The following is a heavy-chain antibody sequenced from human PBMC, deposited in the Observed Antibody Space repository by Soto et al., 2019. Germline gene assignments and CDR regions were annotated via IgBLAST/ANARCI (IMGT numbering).Heavy chain of an antibody. CDR2: INHSGST. CDR1: GGSFSGYY. D-gene: IGHD3-22*01. V-gene: IGHV4-34*01. J-gene: IGHJ4*02. CDR3: ARAVSYDSSGYYFDY. Sequence: LSLTCAVYGGSFSGYYWSWIRQPPGKGLEWIGEINHSGSTNYNPSLKSRVTISVDTSKNQFSLKLSSVTAADTAVYYCARAVSYDSSGYYFDYWGQGTLVTVSS.